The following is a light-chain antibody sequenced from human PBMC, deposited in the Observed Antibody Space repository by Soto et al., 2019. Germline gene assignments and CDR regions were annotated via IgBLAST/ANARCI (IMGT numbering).Light chain of an antibody. J-gene: IGKJ5*01. Sequence: EIVLTQSPGTLSLSPGERATLSCRASQSVSSQLAWYQQKPGQSPRLFIYGASSRATGIPDRFTGSGSGTDFTLTISRLEPEDFAVYYCQLYDTPVVTFGQGTRLEIK. CDR1: QSVSSQ. CDR2: GAS. CDR3: QLYDTPVVT. V-gene: IGKV3-20*01.